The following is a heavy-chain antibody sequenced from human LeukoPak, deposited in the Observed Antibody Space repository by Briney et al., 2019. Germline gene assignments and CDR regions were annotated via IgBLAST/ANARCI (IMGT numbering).Heavy chain of an antibody. CDR3: XXXXSSGWYFDY. V-gene: IGHV4-59*01. CDR2: IYYSGST. D-gene: IGHD6-19*01. CDR1: SXX. J-gene: IGHJ4*02. Sequence: SXXXXXIRXXPXKXXXWIGYIYYSGSTNYNPSLKSPXTISGXXXKXXFSXKLSSVTAADTAVYYWXXXXSSGWYFDYWGQGTLVTVSS.